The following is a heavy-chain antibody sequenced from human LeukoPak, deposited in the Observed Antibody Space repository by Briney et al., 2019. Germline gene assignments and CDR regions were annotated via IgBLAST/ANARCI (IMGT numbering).Heavy chain of an antibody. CDR2: IYSGGST. CDR1: GFTVSSNY. CDR3: ARADSSSFDY. J-gene: IGHJ4*02. Sequence: GGSLRLSCAASGFTVSSNYMSWVRQAPGKGLEWVSVIYSGGSTYYADSVKGRFTISRHNSKNTLYLQVNSLRAEDTAVYYCARADSSSFDYWGQGTLVTVSS. V-gene: IGHV3-53*04. D-gene: IGHD6-6*01.